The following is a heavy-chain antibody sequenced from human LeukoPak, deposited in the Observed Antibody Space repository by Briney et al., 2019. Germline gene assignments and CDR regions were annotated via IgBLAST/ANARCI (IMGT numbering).Heavy chain of an antibody. D-gene: IGHD2/OR15-2a*01. CDR2: MNPNSGGT. CDR3: ARDLGSTVIVGGDAFDL. V-gene: IGHV1-2*02. CDR1: GYIFSDYY. J-gene: IGHJ3*01. Sequence: ASVKVSCTASGYIFSDYYLHWVRQAPGQGLEWMGWMNPNSGGTNYAQKFQGRITMTGDTSTAYLELSRLRFDDTAVYYCARDLGSTVIVGGDAFDLWGQGTMVTVSS.